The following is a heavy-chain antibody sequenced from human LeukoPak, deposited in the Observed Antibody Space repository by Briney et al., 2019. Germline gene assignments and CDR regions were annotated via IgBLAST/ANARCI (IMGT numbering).Heavy chain of an antibody. CDR1: GGSINGYY. CDR3: ARVFRGAVTSNWFDP. J-gene: IGHJ5*02. D-gene: IGHD4-17*01. Sequence: SETLSLTCTVSGGSINGYYWTWLRQPPGKGREWIGYISDSGRTNYSPSLKSRVTMSGDASNTEFALRLKSVTAADTAVYYCARVFRGAVTSNWFDPWGQGTLVTVSS. CDR2: ISDSGRT. V-gene: IGHV4-59*01.